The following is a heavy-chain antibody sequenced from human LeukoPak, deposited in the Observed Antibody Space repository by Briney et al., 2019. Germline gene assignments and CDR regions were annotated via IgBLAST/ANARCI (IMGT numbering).Heavy chain of an antibody. Sequence: ETLSLTCTVSGGSISSYYWSWIRQPPGKGLEWIGYIYYSGSTNYNPSLKSRGTISVDTSKNQFSLKLSSVTAADTAVYYCARDLRDSSGYYYEGYFDYWGQGTLVTVSS. CDR2: IYYSGST. CDR3: ARDLRDSSGYYYEGYFDY. V-gene: IGHV4-59*01. J-gene: IGHJ4*02. D-gene: IGHD3-22*01. CDR1: GGSISSYY.